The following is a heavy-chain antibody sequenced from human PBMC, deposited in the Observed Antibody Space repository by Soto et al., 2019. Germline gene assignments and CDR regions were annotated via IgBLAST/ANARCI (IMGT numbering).Heavy chain of an antibody. Sequence: QVQLVQSGAEVKKPGASVKVSCKASGYTFTSYDVNWVRQATGQGLEWMGWMNPNSGETGFAQKFQGRLNMTRNTSISTAYMELSSLRSGDTAVYYCASARARTGTTSFDYCGHGTLVTVSS. CDR2: MNPNSGET. J-gene: IGHJ4*01. CDR3: ASARARTGTTSFDY. CDR1: GYTFTSYD. D-gene: IGHD1-7*01. V-gene: IGHV1-8*02.